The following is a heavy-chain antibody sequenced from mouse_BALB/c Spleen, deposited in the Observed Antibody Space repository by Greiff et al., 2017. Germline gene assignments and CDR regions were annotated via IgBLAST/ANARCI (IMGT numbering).Heavy chain of an antibody. CDR3: ARHYYGSSYRYAMDY. Sequence: EVQVVESGGGLVQPGGSLKLSCAASGFTFSSYTMSWVRQTPEKRLEWVAYISNGGGSTYYPDTVKGRFTISRDNAKNTLYLQMSSLKSEDTAMYYCARHYYGSSYRYAMDYWGQGTSVTVSS. D-gene: IGHD1-1*01. CDR1: GFTFSSYT. CDR2: ISNGGGST. V-gene: IGHV5-12-2*01. J-gene: IGHJ4*01.